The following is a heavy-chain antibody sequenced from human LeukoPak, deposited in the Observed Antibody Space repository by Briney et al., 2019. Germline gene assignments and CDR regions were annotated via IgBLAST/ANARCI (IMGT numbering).Heavy chain of an antibody. CDR2: IYYSGST. V-gene: IGHV4-31*03. CDR3: ALADYYDSSGYYYHRY. CDR1: GGSISIGGYY. Sequence: ASETLSLTCTVSGGSISIGGYYWSWIRQHPGKGLEWIGYIYYSGSTYYNPSLKSRVTISVDTSKNQFSLKLSSVTAADTAVYYCALADYYDSSGYYYHRYWGQGTLVTASS. D-gene: IGHD3-22*01. J-gene: IGHJ4*02.